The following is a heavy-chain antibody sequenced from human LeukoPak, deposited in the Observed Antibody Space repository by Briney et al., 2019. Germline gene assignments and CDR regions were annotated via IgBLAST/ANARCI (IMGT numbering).Heavy chain of an antibody. CDR2: IYYSGST. CDR3: ARDFRGSVDAFDI. Sequence: PSETLSLTCTVSGGSVSSGSYYWSWIRQPPGKGLEWIGYIYYSGSTNYNPSLKSRVTISVDTSKNQFSLKLSSVTAADTAVYYCARDFRGSVDAFDIWGQGTMVAVSS. J-gene: IGHJ3*02. CDR1: GGSVSSGSYY. V-gene: IGHV4-61*01.